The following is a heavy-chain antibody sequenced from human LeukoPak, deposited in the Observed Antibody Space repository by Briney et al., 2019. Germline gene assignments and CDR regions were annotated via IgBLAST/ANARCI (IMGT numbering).Heavy chain of an antibody. CDR2: ISSSSRTI. CDR3: ARDRSFGLYYYMDV. J-gene: IGHJ6*03. Sequence: GGSLRLSCVASGFTFSRYSMNWVRQAPGKGLEWVSDISSSSRTIYYADSVKGRFTISRDNAKNSLYLQMNSLRAEDTAVYYCARDRSFGLYYYMDVWGKGTTATVSS. D-gene: IGHD3-16*01. V-gene: IGHV3-48*04. CDR1: GFTFSRYS.